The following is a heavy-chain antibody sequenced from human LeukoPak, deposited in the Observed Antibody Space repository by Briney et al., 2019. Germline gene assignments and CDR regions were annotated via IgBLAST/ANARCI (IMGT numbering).Heavy chain of an antibody. V-gene: IGHV3-74*01. CDR1: GFTFSSYW. J-gene: IGHJ4*02. CDR3: ARDPYCTNGVCYLFDY. Sequence: GGSLRLSCAASGFTFSSYWMHWVRQAPGKGLVWVSRINSDGSSTSYADSVKGRFTISRDNTKNTLYLQMNSLRAEDTAVYYCARDPYCTNGVCYLFDYWGQGTLVTVSS. D-gene: IGHD2-8*01. CDR2: INSDGSST.